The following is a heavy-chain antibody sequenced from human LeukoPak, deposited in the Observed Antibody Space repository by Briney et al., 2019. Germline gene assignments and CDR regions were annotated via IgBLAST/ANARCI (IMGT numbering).Heavy chain of an antibody. CDR2: ISAYNGNT. V-gene: IGHV1-18*01. J-gene: IGHJ5*02. CDR3: ARDVELELRFGGWFDP. D-gene: IGHD1-7*01. CDR1: GYTFTSYG. Sequence: ASVKVSCKASGYTFTSYGISWVRQAPGQGLEWMGWISAYNGNTNYAQKLQGRVTMTTDTSTSTAYMELRSLRSDDTAVYYCARDVELELRFGGWFDPWGQGTLVTVSS.